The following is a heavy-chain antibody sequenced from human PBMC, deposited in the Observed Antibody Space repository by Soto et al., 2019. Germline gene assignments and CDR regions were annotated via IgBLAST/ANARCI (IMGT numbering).Heavy chain of an antibody. J-gene: IGHJ6*02. CDR3: ARAPPPDYYDTARNYYYYYGMDV. CDR2: ISAYNGNT. V-gene: IGHV1-18*01. D-gene: IGHD3-22*01. Sequence: GASVKVSCKASGYTFTSYGISWVRQAPGQGLEWMGWISAYNGNTNYAQKLQGRVTMTRDTSISTAYMELSRLRSDDTAVYYCARAPPPDYYDTARNYYYYYGMDVWGQGTTVTVSS. CDR1: GYTFTSYG.